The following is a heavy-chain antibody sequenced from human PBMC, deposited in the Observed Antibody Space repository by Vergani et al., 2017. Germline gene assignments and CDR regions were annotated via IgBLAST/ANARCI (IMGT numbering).Heavy chain of an antibody. CDR1: GFTFNRYG. D-gene: IGHD2-15*01. V-gene: IGHV3-30*02. CDR2: VLFEGSNE. J-gene: IGHJ4*02. Sequence: QVQLVQSGGGVVQPGGSLRLSCVASGFTFNRYGMQWVRQAPGKGLEWVAYVLFEGSNEYYADSVKGRFIVSRDNSNDALYLQMNSLRTDDTAVYYCARDLAYCHEGSCARWGQGSVVTVSS. CDR3: ARDLAYCHEGSCAR.